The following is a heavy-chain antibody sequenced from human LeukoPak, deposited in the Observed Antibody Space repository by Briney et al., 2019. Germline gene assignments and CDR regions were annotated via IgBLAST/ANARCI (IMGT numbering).Heavy chain of an antibody. CDR2: ISSSSSYI. CDR1: GFTFSSYS. V-gene: IGHV3-21*01. CDR3: AREYGSGSYYEDY. Sequence: PGGSLRLSCAASGFTFSSYSMNWVRQAPGKGLEWVSSISSSSSYIYYADSVKGRFTISRDNAKNSLYLQMSSLRAEDTAVYYCAREYGSGSYYEDYWGQGTLVTVSS. D-gene: IGHD3-10*01. J-gene: IGHJ4*02.